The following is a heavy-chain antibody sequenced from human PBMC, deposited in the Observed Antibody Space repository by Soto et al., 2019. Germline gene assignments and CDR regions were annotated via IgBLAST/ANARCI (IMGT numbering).Heavy chain of an antibody. D-gene: IGHD3-3*01. CDR1: GITFSSKA. CDR2: ISYDGNNK. Sequence: VQLLESGGGLVQPGGSLRLSCAASGITFSSKAMHWVRQAPGKGLEWVAVISYDGNNKYYADSVKGRFSIFRDNSKDTLYLQMNSLRTEDTAVYYCARDPAHGGVSTPETPYYYYYGMDVWGQGTTVTVSS. CDR3: ARDPAHGGVSTPETPYYYYYGMDV. V-gene: IGHV3-30-3*01. J-gene: IGHJ6*02.